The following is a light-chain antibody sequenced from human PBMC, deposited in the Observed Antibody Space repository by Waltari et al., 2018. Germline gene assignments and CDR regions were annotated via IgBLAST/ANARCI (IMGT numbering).Light chain of an antibody. J-gene: IGLJ3*02. Sequence: QSALTQPRPVSGSPGQSVTISCTGTSSDLDTYKYVSWSQQHPGKAPKPIIHDFTKRPSGVPDRFSGSKSGNTASLTISGLQAEDEAEYFCCSFAGSYTWVFGGGTELTVL. CDR1: SSDLDTYKY. V-gene: IGLV2-11*01. CDR3: CSFAGSYTWV. CDR2: DFT.